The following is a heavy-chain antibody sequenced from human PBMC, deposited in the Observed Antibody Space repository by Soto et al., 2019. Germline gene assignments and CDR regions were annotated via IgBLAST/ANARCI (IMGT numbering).Heavy chain of an antibody. Sequence: QVQLVQSGAEVKKPGASVKVSCKASGYTFTSYYMHWVRQAPGQGLEWMVIINPSGGSTSYAQKFQGRVTMTRDTSTSTVYMELSSLRSEDTAVYYCARDPRNCSGGSCDSNWFDPWGQGTLVTVSS. D-gene: IGHD2-15*01. V-gene: IGHV1-46*03. CDR2: INPSGGST. CDR1: GYTFTSYY. J-gene: IGHJ5*02. CDR3: ARDPRNCSGGSCDSNWFDP.